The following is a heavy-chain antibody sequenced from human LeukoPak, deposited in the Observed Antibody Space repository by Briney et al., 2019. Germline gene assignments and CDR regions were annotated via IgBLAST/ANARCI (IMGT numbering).Heavy chain of an antibody. V-gene: IGHV3-33*01. CDR2: IWYDGSNK. CDR1: GFTFSSYG. Sequence: GGSLRLSCAASGFTFSSYGMHWVRQAPGKGLEWVAVIWYDGSNKYYADSVKGRFTISRDNSKNTLYLQMNSLRGEDTAVYYCARPEGYSLFYYFDYWGQGTLVTVSS. J-gene: IGHJ4*02. CDR3: ARPEGYSLFYYFDY. D-gene: IGHD6-13*01.